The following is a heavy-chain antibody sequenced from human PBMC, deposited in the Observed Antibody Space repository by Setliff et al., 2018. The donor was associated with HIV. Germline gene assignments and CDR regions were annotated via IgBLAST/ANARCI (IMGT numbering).Heavy chain of an antibody. Sequence: GESLKISCKGFGYSFTSYLIAWVRQTPGKGLEWMGNIHPRDSDTKYSPSFQGQVTLSVDKSISTAYLQWSSLKASDTAMYYCVRHVSSSAVFDPWGQGTLVTVSS. CDR3: VRHVSSSAVFDP. CDR1: GYSFTSYL. D-gene: IGHD3-10*01. V-gene: IGHV5-51*01. J-gene: IGHJ5*02. CDR2: IHPRDSDT.